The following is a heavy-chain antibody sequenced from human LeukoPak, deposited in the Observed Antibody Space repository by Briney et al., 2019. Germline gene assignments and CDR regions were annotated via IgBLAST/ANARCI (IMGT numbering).Heavy chain of an antibody. CDR2: INPNSGGT. CDR1: GYTFTGYY. J-gene: IGHJ3*02. D-gene: IGHD6-19*01. CDR3: ARDGGSGWYWFKGAFDI. Sequence: ASVKVSCKASGYTFTGYYMHWVRQAPGQGLEWMGWINPNSGGTNYAQKFQGRVTMTRDTSISTAYMELSRLRSDDTAVYYCARDGGSGWYWFKGAFDIWGQGTMVTVSS. V-gene: IGHV1-2*02.